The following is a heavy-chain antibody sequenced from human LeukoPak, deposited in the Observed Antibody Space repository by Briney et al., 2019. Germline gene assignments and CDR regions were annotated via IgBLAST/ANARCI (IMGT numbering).Heavy chain of an antibody. V-gene: IGHV4-30-4*08. J-gene: IGHJ5*02. CDR1: GGSISSGDYY. CDR2: IYFSGST. D-gene: IGHD2-2*01. CDR3: ARGSVVPADQLVMSWFDP. Sequence: SQTLSLTCTVSGGSISSGDYYWSWIRQPPGKGLEWIVYIYFSGSTYYNPSVKSPATISVDTSKNQFSLKLSSMTAADTAVYYCARGSVVPADQLVMSWFDPWGQGTLVTVSS.